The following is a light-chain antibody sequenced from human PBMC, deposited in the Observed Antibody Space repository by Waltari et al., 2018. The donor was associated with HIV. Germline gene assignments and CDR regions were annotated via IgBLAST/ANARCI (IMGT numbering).Light chain of an antibody. CDR2: STN. CDR1: SCSASTSYH. J-gene: IGLJ2*01. CDR3: VLYMDSGVV. Sequence: QTVVTQAPSFSVSPGGTVTLTCGLSSCSASTSYHPSWYQQTPGQAPRTLIYSTNTRSSGVPDRFSGSILGNKAALTITGAQADDESDYYCVLYMDSGVVFGGGTKLTIL. V-gene: IGLV8-61*01.